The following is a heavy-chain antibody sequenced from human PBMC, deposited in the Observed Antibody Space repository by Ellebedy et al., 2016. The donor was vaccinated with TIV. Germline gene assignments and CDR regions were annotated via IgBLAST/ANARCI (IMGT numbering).Heavy chain of an antibody. D-gene: IGHD1-26*01. J-gene: IGHJ4*02. V-gene: IGHV4-34*01. CDR2: INHSGST. CDR3: GRGGRQTDY. Sequence: SETLSLTXAVYGGSFSGYYWSWVRQPPGKGLEWIGEINHSGSTNYNPSLKSRVTISVDTSKNQFSLKLSSVTAADTAVYYCGRGGRQTDYWGQGTLVTVSS. CDR1: GGSFSGYY.